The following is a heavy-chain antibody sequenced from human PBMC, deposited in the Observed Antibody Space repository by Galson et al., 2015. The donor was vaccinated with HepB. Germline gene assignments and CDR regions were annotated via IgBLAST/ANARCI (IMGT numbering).Heavy chain of an antibody. D-gene: IGHD5-18*01. Sequence: SVKVSCKASGGTFSSYTISWVRQAPGQGLEWMGRIIPILGIANYARKFQGRVTITADKSTSTAYMELSSLRSEDTAVYYCAREEGYSYDTDYYYGMDVWGQGTTVTVSS. CDR2: IIPILGIA. J-gene: IGHJ6*02. V-gene: IGHV1-69*04. CDR1: GGTFSSYT. CDR3: AREEGYSYDTDYYYGMDV.